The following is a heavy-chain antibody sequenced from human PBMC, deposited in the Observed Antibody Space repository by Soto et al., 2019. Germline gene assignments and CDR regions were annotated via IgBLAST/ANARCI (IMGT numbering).Heavy chain of an antibody. CDR2: IWYDGSNK. J-gene: IGHJ4*02. CDR1: GFTFSSYG. Sequence: GGSLRLSCAASGFTFSSYGMHWVRQAPGKGLEWVAVIWYDGSNKYYADSVKGRFTISRDNSKNTLYLQMNSLRAEDTAVYYCARDVPYYYDSSGYPEYYFDYWGQGTLVTVSS. D-gene: IGHD3-22*01. CDR3: ARDVPYYYDSSGYPEYYFDY. V-gene: IGHV3-33*01.